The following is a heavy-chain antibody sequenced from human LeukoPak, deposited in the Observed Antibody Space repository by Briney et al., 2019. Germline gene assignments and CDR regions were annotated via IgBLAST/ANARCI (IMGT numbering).Heavy chain of an antibody. V-gene: IGHV3-21*01. J-gene: IGHJ3*02. D-gene: IGHD6-13*01. Sequence: PGGSLRLSCAASGFTFSSYAMSWVRQAPGKGLEWVSSISSSSSYIYYADSVKGRFTISRDNAKNSLYMQMNSLRAEDTAVYYCARDESSSWAGIDAFDIWGQGTMVTVSS. CDR2: ISSSSSYI. CDR3: ARDESSSWAGIDAFDI. CDR1: GFTFSSYA.